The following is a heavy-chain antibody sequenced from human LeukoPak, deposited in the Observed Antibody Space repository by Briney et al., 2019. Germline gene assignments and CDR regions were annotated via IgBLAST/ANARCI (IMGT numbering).Heavy chain of an antibody. CDR3: ARDYCSSTSCPYYYYYMDV. CDR2: ISGSGGST. V-gene: IGHV3-23*01. J-gene: IGHJ6*03. CDR1: GFTFSDYY. D-gene: IGHD2-2*01. Sequence: GGSLRLSCAASGFTFSDYYMSWVRQAPGKGLEWVSAISGSGGSTYYADSVKGRFTISRDNSKNTLYLQMNSLRAEDTAVYYCARDYCSSTSCPYYYYYMDVWGKGTTVTISS.